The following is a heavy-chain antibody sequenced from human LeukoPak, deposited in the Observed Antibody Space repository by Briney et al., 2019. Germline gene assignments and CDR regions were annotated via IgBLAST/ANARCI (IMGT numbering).Heavy chain of an antibody. D-gene: IGHD3-3*01. CDR2: IFHSGST. CDR1: GYSISSGYY. V-gene: IGHV4-38-2*02. Sequence: SETLSLTCNVSGYSISSGYYWGWIRQPPGKGLEFIGSIFHSGSTYYNPSLKTRVTISVDTSKNQFSLKLSSVTAADTAVYYCARGAYDFWIPNWFDPWGQGTLVAVSS. CDR3: ARGAYDFWIPNWFDP. J-gene: IGHJ5*02.